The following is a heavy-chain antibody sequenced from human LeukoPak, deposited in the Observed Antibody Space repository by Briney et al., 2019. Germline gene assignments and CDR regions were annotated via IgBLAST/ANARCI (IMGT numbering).Heavy chain of an antibody. J-gene: IGHJ4*02. CDR3: ARGEVPYYFDY. V-gene: IGHV4-34*01. Sequence: SETLSLTCAVYGGSFSGYYWSWIRQPPGKGLEWIGEINHSGSTNYNPSLKSRVTISVDTSKNQFSLKLSSVTAADTAVYYCARGEVPYYFDYWGQGTLVTVSS. CDR2: INHSGST. CDR1: GGSFSGYY.